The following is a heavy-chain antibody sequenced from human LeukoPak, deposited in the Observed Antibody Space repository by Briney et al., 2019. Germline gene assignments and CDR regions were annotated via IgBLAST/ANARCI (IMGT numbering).Heavy chain of an antibody. V-gene: IGHV3-30*03. Sequence: GGSLRLSCAASGFTFSSYGMHWVRQAPGKGLEWVAVISYDGSNKYYADSVKGRFTISRDSSKNTLYMQMNSLRPEDTAVYYCARAADYGDFLNYWGQGTLVTVSS. D-gene: IGHD4-17*01. CDR2: ISYDGSNK. CDR3: ARAADYGDFLNY. CDR1: GFTFSSYG. J-gene: IGHJ4*02.